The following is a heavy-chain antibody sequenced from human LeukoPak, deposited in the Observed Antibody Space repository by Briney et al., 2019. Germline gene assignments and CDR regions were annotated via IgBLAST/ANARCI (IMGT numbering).Heavy chain of an antibody. CDR3: ARGIAGTESAFDI. J-gene: IGHJ3*02. CDR1: GFTFSSYS. V-gene: IGHV3-21*01. CDR2: ISGTSSYI. D-gene: IGHD6-13*01. Sequence: GGSLRLSCAASGFTFSSYSMNWVRQAPGKGLEWVSFISGTSSYIYYADSVKGRFTISRDNAKNSLYLQMNSLRDEDTAVYYCARGIAGTESAFDIWGQGTMVTVSS.